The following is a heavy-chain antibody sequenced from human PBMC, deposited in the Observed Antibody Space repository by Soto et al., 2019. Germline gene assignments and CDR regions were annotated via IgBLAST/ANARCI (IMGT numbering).Heavy chain of an antibody. CDR1: GGSFSGYY. J-gene: IGHJ6*02. D-gene: IGHD2-21*02. CDR3: ARADRTLVTSYSLDV. V-gene: IGHV4-34*01. Sequence: LSLTCAVYGGSFSGYYWTWIRQPPGKGLEWIGEINHSGTINFNPSPKSRLTISLDTSKKHFSLKLSSVTDADTAAYYCARADRTLVTSYSLDVWGQGTTVTVSS. CDR2: INHSGTI.